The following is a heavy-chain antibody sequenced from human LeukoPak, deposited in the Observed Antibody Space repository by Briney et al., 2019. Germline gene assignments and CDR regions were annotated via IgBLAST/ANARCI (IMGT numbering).Heavy chain of an antibody. CDR3: ARAGAEVTSHFDS. V-gene: IGHV1-18*01. Sequence: ASVKVSCKASGYTFTRYGVSWVRQAPGQGLEWAGWIGSYNGNTNYAQRLQDRITVTTDTSTSTAYMELSSLRSDDTAVYYCARAGAEVTSHFDSWGQGTLVTVSS. CDR1: GYTFTRYG. J-gene: IGHJ4*02. D-gene: IGHD2-21*02. CDR2: IGSYNGNT.